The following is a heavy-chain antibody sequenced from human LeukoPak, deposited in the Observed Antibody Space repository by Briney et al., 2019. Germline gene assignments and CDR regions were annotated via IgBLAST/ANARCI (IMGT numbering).Heavy chain of an antibody. CDR1: GYSFSNFW. CDR2: IYPGDSDT. J-gene: IGHJ4*02. V-gene: IGHV5-51*01. D-gene: IGHD5-24*01. CDR3: VRRFGDGYNQPDY. Sequence: GESLKISCKGSGYSFSNFWIGWVRQMPGKGLEWMGIIYPGDSDTRYSPSFQGQVSISADKSSNTAYLHWSSLKASDTAMYYCVRRFGDGYNQPDYWGQGTLVTVSS.